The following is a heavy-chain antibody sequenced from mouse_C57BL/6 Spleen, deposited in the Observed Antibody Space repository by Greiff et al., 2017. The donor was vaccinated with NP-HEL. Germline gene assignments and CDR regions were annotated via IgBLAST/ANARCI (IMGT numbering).Heavy chain of an antibody. Sequence: VQLQQSGPGLVQPSQSLSITCTVSGFSLSSYGVHWVRQSPGKGLEWLGVIWSGGSTDYNAAFISRLSISKDNSKSQVFFKMNSLQADDTAIYYCATYSNSAWFAYWGQGTLVTVSA. V-gene: IGHV2-2*01. CDR1: GFSLSSYG. J-gene: IGHJ3*01. D-gene: IGHD2-5*01. CDR2: IWSGGST. CDR3: ATYSNSAWFAY.